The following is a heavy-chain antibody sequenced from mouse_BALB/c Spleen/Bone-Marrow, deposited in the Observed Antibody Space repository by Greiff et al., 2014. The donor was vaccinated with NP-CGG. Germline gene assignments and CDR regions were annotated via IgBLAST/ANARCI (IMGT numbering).Heavy chain of an antibody. CDR3: ARFITTGTMDY. Sequence: VKLQESRPGLVAPSQSLSITCTVSGFSLSRYSIHWVRQPPGEGLEWLGVIWGGGNTDYNSALKSRLSISKDNSKSQVFLEMNSLQTDDTAMYYCARFITTGTMDYWGQGTSVTVSS. CDR2: IWGGGNT. CDR1: GFSLSRYS. D-gene: IGHD1-1*01. J-gene: IGHJ4*01. V-gene: IGHV2-6-4*01.